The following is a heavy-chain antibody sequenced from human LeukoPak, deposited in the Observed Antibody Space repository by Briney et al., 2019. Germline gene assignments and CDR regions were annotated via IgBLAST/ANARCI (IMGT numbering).Heavy chain of an antibody. D-gene: IGHD6-19*01. CDR1: GYSFSGYY. J-gene: IGHJ5*02. CDR3: ARGAFQSSAWST. CDR2: IDPNSGDT. Sequence: ASVKVSCKASGYSFSGYYMYWVRQAPGQGLEWMGWIDPNSGDTKYAQKFRGRVTMTGDTSISTAYMELSRLTSDDTAAYYCARGAFQSSAWSTWGLGTLVTVSS. V-gene: IGHV1-2*02.